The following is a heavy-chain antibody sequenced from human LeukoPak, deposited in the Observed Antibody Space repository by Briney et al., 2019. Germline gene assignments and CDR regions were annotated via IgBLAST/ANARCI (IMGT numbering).Heavy chain of an antibody. CDR1: GGSISKYY. CDR3: ARDHNSGYYYYYYGMDV. V-gene: IGHV4-59*01. D-gene: IGHD3-22*01. J-gene: IGHJ6*02. CDR2: IYSSGST. Sequence: SETLSLTCTVSGGSISKYYWNWVRQPPGKGLEWIGFIYSSGSTTYNPSLKSRVTISVDTSKNQFSLKLTSVTAADTAVYYCARDHNSGYYYYYYGMDVWGQGTTVTVSS.